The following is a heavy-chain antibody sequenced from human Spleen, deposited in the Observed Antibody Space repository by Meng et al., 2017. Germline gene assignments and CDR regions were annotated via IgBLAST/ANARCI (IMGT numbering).Heavy chain of an antibody. J-gene: IGHJ5*02. V-gene: IGHV4-31*01. D-gene: IGHD4-17*01. CDR2: IFYSGST. CDR1: GDSIRRGGYY. Sequence: QGELQESGPGLVKPSQTRSLTCSVSGDSIRRGGYYWSWIRQHPEKGLEWIGYIFYSGSTDSNPSLKSLVTISQDTSKNQFSLKMSSVTAADTAVYYCARGSYGDHRSHWFDPWGQGTLVTVSS. CDR3: ARGSYGDHRSHWFDP.